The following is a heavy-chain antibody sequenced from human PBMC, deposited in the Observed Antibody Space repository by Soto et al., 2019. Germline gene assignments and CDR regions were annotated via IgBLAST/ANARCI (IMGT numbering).Heavy chain of an antibody. CDR1: GGTFSSYA. D-gene: IGHD2-2*01. Sequence: SVKVSCKASGGTFSSYAISWVRQAPGQGLEWMGGIIPIFGAANYAQKFQGRVTITADKSTSTAYMELSSLRSEDTAVYYCARDWGFRDIVVVPAAGYGMDVWGQGTTVTVSS. CDR3: ARDWGFRDIVVVPAAGYGMDV. J-gene: IGHJ6*02. CDR2: IIPIFGAA. V-gene: IGHV1-69*06.